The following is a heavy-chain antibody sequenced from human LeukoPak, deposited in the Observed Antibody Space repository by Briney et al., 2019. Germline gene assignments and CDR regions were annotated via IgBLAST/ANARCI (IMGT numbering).Heavy chain of an antibody. V-gene: IGHV1-2*02. Sequence: ASVKVSCKASGYTFTGYYMHWVRQAPGQGLEWMGWINPNSGGTNYAQKFQGRVTMTRDTSISTAYMELSSLRSEDTAVYYCARGHSSSYPIDYWGQGTLVTVSS. J-gene: IGHJ4*02. D-gene: IGHD6-6*01. CDR2: INPNSGGT. CDR3: ARGHSSSYPIDY. CDR1: GYTFTGYY.